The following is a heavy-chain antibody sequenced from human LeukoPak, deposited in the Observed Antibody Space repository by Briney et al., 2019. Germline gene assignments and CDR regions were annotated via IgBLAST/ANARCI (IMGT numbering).Heavy chain of an antibody. J-gene: IGHJ4*02. D-gene: IGHD5-12*01. CDR1: GFTFDDYA. CDR2: ISWNSGSI. CDR3: AKARGYGGHDFGY. V-gene: IGHV3-9*01. Sequence: GGSLRLSCAASGFTFDDYAMHWVRQAPGKGLEWVSGISWNSGSIGYADSVKGRFTISRDNAKNSLYLQMNSLRAEDTALYYCAKARGYGGHDFGYWGQGTLVTVSS.